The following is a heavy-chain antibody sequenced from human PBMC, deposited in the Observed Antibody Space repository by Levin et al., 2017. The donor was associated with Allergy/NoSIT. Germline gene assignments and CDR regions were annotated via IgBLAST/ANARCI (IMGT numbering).Heavy chain of an antibody. J-gene: IGHJ1*01. D-gene: IGHD6-19*01. V-gene: IGHV1-18*01. CDR1: GYAFSIYA. Sequence: ASVKVSCEASGYAFSIYAINWLRQAPGQGLEWMGWINPYNGKTNSAQKLQGRVTMTTDTSRSTAYLELRSLKSDDTAVYYCARALYSSGWYGGDFHHWGQGTQVTVSS. CDR3: ARALYSSGWYGGDFHH. CDR2: INPYNGKT.